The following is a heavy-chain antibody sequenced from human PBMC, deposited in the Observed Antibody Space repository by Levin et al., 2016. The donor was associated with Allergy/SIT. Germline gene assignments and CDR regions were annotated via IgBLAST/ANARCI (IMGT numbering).Heavy chain of an antibody. CDR2: MNPNSGNT. CDR1: GYTFTSYD. D-gene: IGHD1-26*01. V-gene: IGHV1-8*01. Sequence: ASVKVSCKASGYTFTSYDMNWVRQATGQGLEWMGWMNPNSGNTGYAQKFQGRVTMTRNTSISTAYMELSSLRSEDTAVYYCARGMNSGNYYEGDYRGQGTQVTVSS. J-gene: IGHJ4*02. CDR3: ARGMNSGNYYEGDY.